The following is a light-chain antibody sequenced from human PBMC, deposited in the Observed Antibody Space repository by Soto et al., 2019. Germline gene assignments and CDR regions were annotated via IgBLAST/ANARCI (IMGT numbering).Light chain of an antibody. Sequence: EIVMTQSPAXLSVXPXXRATLSCRASQSISRNLAWFQQKPGQAPRLLISGASNRATGIPSRFSGSGSGTEFTLTISSLQSEDFAVYYCQEYNNWPPYTFGQGTKLEI. CDR2: GAS. CDR1: QSISRN. CDR3: QEYNNWPPYT. J-gene: IGKJ2*01. V-gene: IGKV3-15*01.